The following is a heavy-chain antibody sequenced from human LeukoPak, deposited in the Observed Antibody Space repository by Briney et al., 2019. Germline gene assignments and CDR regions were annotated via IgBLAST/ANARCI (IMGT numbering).Heavy chain of an antibody. Sequence: GASVKVSCKASGSTFSSYAISWVRQAPGQGLEWMGRIIPIFGIANYAQKFQGRVTITADKSTSTAYMELSSLRSEDTAVYYCARDRDSGYDSYYYYGMDVWGQGTTVTVSS. V-gene: IGHV1-69*04. CDR3: ARDRDSGYDSYYYYGMDV. D-gene: IGHD5-12*01. CDR2: IIPIFGIA. CDR1: GSTFSSYA. J-gene: IGHJ6*02.